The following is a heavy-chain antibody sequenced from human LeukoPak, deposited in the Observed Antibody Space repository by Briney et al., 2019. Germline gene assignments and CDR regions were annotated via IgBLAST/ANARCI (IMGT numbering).Heavy chain of an antibody. V-gene: IGHV3-23*01. CDR3: AKDQSIEKWFSFHY. J-gene: IGHJ4*02. CDR2: ISGSGVYT. D-gene: IGHD3-10*01. Sequence: GGSLRLSCGASGFIFSNYAMSWVRQAPGNGLEWVSAISGSGVYTYYADSVKGRFTISRDNSKNMIYLQMNSLRVEDTAVYHCAKDQSIEKWFSFHYWGQGTLVTVSS. CDR1: GFIFSNYA.